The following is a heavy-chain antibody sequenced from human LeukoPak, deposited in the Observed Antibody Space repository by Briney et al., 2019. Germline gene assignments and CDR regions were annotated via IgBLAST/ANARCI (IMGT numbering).Heavy chain of an antibody. V-gene: IGHV1-2*02. CDR2: INPNSGGT. D-gene: IGHD3-22*01. CDR3: ASYYYDSSGRNDAFDI. Sequence: ASVKVSCKASGYTFTGYYMHWVRQAPGQGLEWMGWINPNSGGTNYAQKFQGRVTMTRDTSISTAYMELSRLRSDDTAVYYCASYYYDSSGRNDAFDIWGQGTMVTVSS. J-gene: IGHJ3*02. CDR1: GYTFTGYY.